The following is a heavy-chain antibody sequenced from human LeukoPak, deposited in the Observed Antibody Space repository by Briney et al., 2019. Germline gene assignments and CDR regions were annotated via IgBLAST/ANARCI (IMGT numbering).Heavy chain of an antibody. J-gene: IGHJ4*02. CDR2: IHSDGSST. D-gene: IGHD1-26*01. CDR1: GFTFSSTW. Sequence: GGSLRLSCAASGFTFSSTWMHWFRQAPGKGPVWVSRIHSDGSSTIYADSVKGRFTISRDNAKNSLYLQMNSLRAEDTAVYYCAREGSSGSYRRYYFDYWGQGTLVTVSS. CDR3: AREGSSGSYRRYYFDY. V-gene: IGHV3-74*01.